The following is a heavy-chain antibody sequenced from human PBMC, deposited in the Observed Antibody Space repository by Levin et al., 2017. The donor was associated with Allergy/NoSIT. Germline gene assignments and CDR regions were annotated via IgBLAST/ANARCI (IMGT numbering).Heavy chain of an antibody. V-gene: IGHV3-49*04. CDR2: FRNKAHGGPT. D-gene: IGHD3-16*02. CDR3: ARGGPPNYDYNWGSYRDGYFDY. J-gene: IGHJ4*02. CDR1: GFTFGDYA. Sequence: GGSLRLSCTGSGFTFGDYAMSWVRQAPGKGLEGVGFFRNKAHGGPTEYAPSVKGRLTISRDDSKSIAYLQMNSLKTEDTAVYFCARGGPPNYDYNWGSYRDGYFDYWGQGTLVTVSS.